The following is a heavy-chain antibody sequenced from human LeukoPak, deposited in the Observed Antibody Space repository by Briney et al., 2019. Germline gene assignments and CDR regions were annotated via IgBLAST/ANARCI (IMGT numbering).Heavy chain of an antibody. J-gene: IGHJ4*02. CDR1: GFTVSSNY. V-gene: IGHV3-66*01. D-gene: IGHD1-26*01. CDR3: ARDSMELLFDY. CDR2: IYSGGST. Sequence: PGGSLRLSCAASGFTVSSNYMSWVRQAPGKGLEWVSVIYSGGSTYYADSVKGRFTISRDNSKNTLYLQMNSLRAEDTAVYYCARDSMELLFDYWGQGTLVTVSS.